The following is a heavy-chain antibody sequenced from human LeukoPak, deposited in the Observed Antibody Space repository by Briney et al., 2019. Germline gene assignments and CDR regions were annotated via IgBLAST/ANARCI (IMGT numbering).Heavy chain of an antibody. CDR3: ARGYSSSWYLD. CDR1: GFTFSNYA. Sequence: GGSLRLSCAASGFTFSNYAMHWVRQDSGRGLDWVAVISHDGINTYYADSVKGRFTISRDNAKKSLSLQMNSLRADDTAVYYCARGYSSSWYLDWGQGTLVTVSS. V-gene: IGHV3-30*03. D-gene: IGHD6-13*01. J-gene: IGHJ4*02. CDR2: ISHDGINT.